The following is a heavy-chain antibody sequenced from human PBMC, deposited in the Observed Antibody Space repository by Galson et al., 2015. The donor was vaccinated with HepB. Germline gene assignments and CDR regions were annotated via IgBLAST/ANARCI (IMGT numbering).Heavy chain of an antibody. Sequence: SLRLSCAASGFTFSSYWMSWVRQAPGKGLEWVANIKQDGSEKYYVDSVKGRFTISRHNSKNTLYLQMNSLRAEDTAVYYCARNGRYSSGWYGGWFDPWGQGTLVTVSS. CDR2: IKQDGSEK. CDR3: ARNGRYSSGWYGGWFDP. D-gene: IGHD6-19*01. J-gene: IGHJ5*02. CDR1: GFTFSSYW. V-gene: IGHV3-7*03.